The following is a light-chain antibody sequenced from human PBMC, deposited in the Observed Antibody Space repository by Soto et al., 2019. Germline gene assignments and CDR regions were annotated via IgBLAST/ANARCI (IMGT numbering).Light chain of an antibody. Sequence: EVVLTQSPATLSLSPGERATLSCRASQSVRTYLAWYQQKPGQVPRLLIHDASSRATGIPARFSGSGSGTDFTLTISSLEPEDFAVYYCQQRTNRPSSTFGQGTRLEI. CDR2: DAS. J-gene: IGKJ5*01. V-gene: IGKV3-11*01. CDR1: QSVRTY. CDR3: QQRTNRPSST.